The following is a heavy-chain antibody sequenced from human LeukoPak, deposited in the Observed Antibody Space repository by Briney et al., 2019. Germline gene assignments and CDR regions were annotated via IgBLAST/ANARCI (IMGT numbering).Heavy chain of an antibody. D-gene: IGHD4-17*01. CDR3: AREPTVTTSWNYYYGMDV. Sequence: PGGSLRLSCAASGFTFSSYGMHWVRQAPGKGLEWVAVISYDGSNKYYADSVKGRFTISRDNSKNTLYLQMNSLRAEDTAVYYCAREPTVTTSWNYYYGMDVWGQGTTVTVSS. J-gene: IGHJ6*02. V-gene: IGHV3-30*03. CDR2: ISYDGSNK. CDR1: GFTFSSYG.